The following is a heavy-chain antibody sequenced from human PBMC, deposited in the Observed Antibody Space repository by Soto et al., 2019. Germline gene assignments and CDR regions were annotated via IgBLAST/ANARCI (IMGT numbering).Heavy chain of an antibody. Sequence: QITLKESGPTLVKPTQTLTLTCTFPGFSLSMREGAVGWIRQPPGKALEWLALIYWDDDKRYSPSLKSRLTTTKDTSKNQVVITITNMDPVDTATYYCARGLRYCSNNNCPNCFDPWGQGTLVTVSS. CDR2: IYWDDDK. J-gene: IGHJ5*02. CDR3: ARGLRYCSNNNCPNCFDP. V-gene: IGHV2-5*02. CDR1: GFSLSMREGA. D-gene: IGHD2-2*01.